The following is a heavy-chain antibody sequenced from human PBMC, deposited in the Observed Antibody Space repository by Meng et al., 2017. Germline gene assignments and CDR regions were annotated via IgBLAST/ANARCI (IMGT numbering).Heavy chain of an antibody. CDR3: AREPYGYFTDY. CDR2: INNHTGNP. V-gene: IGHV7-4-1*02. D-gene: IGHD5-18*01. J-gene: IGHJ4*02. CDR1: GYTFTSYS. Sequence: RVESGSGLKKPGVTVKVAGKACGYTFTSYSMNWVPQAPGQGLEWMGWINNHTGNPTYAQGFTGRFVFSLDTSVSTAYLQISSLKAEDTAVYYCAREPYGYFTDYWGQGTLVTVSS.